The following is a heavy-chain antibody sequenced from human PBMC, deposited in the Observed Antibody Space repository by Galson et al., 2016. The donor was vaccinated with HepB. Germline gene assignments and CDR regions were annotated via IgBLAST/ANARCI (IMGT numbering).Heavy chain of an antibody. Sequence: QSGAEVKKPGESLRISCKASGSSFTFYWINWVRQMPGKGLQWMRRIDPSDSYTNYNPSFQGHVTFSVDKSTSTAYLQWRSLRPSDTAMYYCAKPHRSSGYYSPGDFWSQGTLVTVSS. J-gene: IGHJ4*02. CDR1: GSSFTFYW. D-gene: IGHD3-22*01. CDR2: IDPSDSYT. CDR3: AKPHRSSGYYSPGDF. V-gene: IGHV5-10-1*01.